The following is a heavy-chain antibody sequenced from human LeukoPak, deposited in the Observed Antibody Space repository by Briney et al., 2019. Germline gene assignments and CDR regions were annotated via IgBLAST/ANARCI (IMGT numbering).Heavy chain of an antibody. J-gene: IGHJ4*02. CDR2: ITSTSSAT. Sequence: GGSLRLSCAASGFKFSSFNMGWVRQAPGKGLEWLSYITSTSSATYYADSLQGRLTISRDNAKNSLYLQINSLRADDTAVYYCARAIASYGDSAYWGQGTLVTVSS. CDR1: GFKFSSFN. CDR3: ARAIASYGDSAY. D-gene: IGHD5-18*01. V-gene: IGHV3-48*04.